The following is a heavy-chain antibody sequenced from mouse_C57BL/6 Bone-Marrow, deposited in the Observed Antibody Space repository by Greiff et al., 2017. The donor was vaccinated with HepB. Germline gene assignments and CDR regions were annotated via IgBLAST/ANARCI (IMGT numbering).Heavy chain of an antibody. CDR2: ISSGSSTI. Sequence: EVQRVESGGGLVKPGGSLKLSCAASGFTFSDYGMHWVRQAPEKGLEWVAYISSGSSTIYYADTVKGRFTISRDNAKNTLFLQMTSLRSEDKAMYYCAIDGNYVFDYWGQGTTLTVSS. CDR3: AIDGNYVFDY. CDR1: GFTFSDYG. V-gene: IGHV5-17*01. D-gene: IGHD2-1*01. J-gene: IGHJ2*01.